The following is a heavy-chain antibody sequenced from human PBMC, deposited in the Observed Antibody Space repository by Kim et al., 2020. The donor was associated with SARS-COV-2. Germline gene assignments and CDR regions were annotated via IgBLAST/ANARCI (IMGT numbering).Heavy chain of an antibody. CDR2: IWYDGSNK. D-gene: IGHD3-9*01. J-gene: IGHJ6*02. CDR1: GFTFSSYG. CDR3: ARGQGDFDWLFRSYYYYGMDV. V-gene: IGHV3-33*01. Sequence: GGSLRLSCAASGFTFSSYGMHWVRQAPGKGLEWVAVIWYDGSNKYYADSVKGRFTISRDNSKNTLYLQMNSLRAEDTAVYYCARGQGDFDWLFRSYYYYGMDVWGQGTTVTVSS.